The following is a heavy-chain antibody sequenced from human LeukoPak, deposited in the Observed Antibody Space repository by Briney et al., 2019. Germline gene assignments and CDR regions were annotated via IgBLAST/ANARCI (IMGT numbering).Heavy chain of an antibody. CDR2: IYSGGST. CDR1: GFTVSSNY. CDR3: ARDLSSGCSGDSCQDY. D-gene: IGHD2-15*01. V-gene: IGHV3-66*01. Sequence: GGSLRLSCAASGFTVSSNYMSWVRQAPGKGLEWVSVIYSGGSTYYADSVKGRFTISRDNSKNTLYLQMNSLRAEDTAVYYCARDLSSGCSGDSCQDYWGQGTLVTVSS. J-gene: IGHJ4*02.